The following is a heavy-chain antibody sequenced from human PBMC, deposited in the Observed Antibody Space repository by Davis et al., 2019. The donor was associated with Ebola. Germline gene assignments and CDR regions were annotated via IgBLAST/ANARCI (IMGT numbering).Heavy chain of an antibody. D-gene: IGHD6-19*01. J-gene: IGHJ4*02. CDR2: IKQDGSEK. CDR1: GFTSSNYW. CDR3: AIANRGPVADTGDY. V-gene: IGHV3-7*03. Sequence: GGPLRPSCAAPGFTSSNYWMSWVRQAPVKGLEWVANIKQDGSEKQYVDPVKGRFTISRDNAKNSLYLQMNSLRAEDTAVYYCAIANRGPVADTGDYWGQGTLVTVSS.